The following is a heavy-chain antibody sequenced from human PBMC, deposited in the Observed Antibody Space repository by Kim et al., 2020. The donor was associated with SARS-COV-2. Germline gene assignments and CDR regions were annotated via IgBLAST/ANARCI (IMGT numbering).Heavy chain of an antibody. CDR2: ISTYSVNS. D-gene: IGHD6-19*01. CDR3: ARDMGGWTGLDY. CDR1: GYTFTSYG. Sequence: ASVKVSCKPSGYTFTSYGISWVRQAPGQGLEWMGWISTYSVNSYYAQTFQGRLTMTRDTSTSTTYLDLRSLRSDDTAVYYCARDMGGWTGLDYWGQGTLV. J-gene: IGHJ4*02. V-gene: IGHV1-18*01.